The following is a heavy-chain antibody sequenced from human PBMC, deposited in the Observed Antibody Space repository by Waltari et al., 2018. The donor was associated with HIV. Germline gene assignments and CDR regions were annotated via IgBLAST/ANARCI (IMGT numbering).Heavy chain of an antibody. CDR2: IYHSGNT. V-gene: IGHV4-38-2*01. CDR3: ARGGGLIRGVSPNTWFDP. CDR1: GYSISSGFY. Sequence: QVQLQESGPGLVKPSETLSLTCAVSGYSISSGFYWGWIRQPPGKGLEWIGSIYHSGNTYYSSSLESRVTISVDTSKNQFSLKLRSVTAADTAVYYCARGGGLIRGVSPNTWFDPWGQGTLVTVSS. D-gene: IGHD3-10*01. J-gene: IGHJ5*02.